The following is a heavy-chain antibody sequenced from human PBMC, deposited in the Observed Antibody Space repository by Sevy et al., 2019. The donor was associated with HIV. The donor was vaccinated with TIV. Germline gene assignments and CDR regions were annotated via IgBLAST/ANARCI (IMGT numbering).Heavy chain of an antibody. Sequence: GGSLRLSCAASGFTFTLYSMHWVRQAPGKGLEWVGRIKSKTDGGTTDYAAPVKGRFTISRDDSKNTLYLQMNSLKTEDTAVYYCTTDKTYSSSWYGDYYYYGMDVWGQGTTVTVSS. CDR3: TTDKTYSSSWYGDYYYYGMDV. V-gene: IGHV3-15*07. CDR1: GFTFTLYS. J-gene: IGHJ6*02. D-gene: IGHD6-13*01. CDR2: IKSKTDGGTT.